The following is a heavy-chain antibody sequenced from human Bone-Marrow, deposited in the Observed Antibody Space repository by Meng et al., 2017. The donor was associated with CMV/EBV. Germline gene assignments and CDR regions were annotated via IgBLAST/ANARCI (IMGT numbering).Heavy chain of an antibody. CDR2: ISSSGSTI. Sequence: GESLKISCAASGFTFSDYYMSWIRQAPGKGLEWVSYISSSGSTIYYADSVKGRFTISRDNAKNSLYLQMNSLRAEDTAVYYCAGEDIVVVPAAIRHYYYYGMDVWGQGTTVTVSS. CDR3: AGEDIVVVPAAIRHYYYYGMDV. D-gene: IGHD2-2*01. V-gene: IGHV3-11*04. CDR1: GFTFSDYY. J-gene: IGHJ6*02.